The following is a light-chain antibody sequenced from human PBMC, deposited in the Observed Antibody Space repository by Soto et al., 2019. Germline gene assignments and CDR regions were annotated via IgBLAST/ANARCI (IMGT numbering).Light chain of an antibody. CDR3: SSYTTSTTLV. V-gene: IGLV2-14*01. CDR1: SSDIGTYNY. CDR2: DVS. Sequence: QSALTQPASVSGSPGQSITISCTGSSSDIGTYNYVSWYQQHPGEAPKLMIYDVSNRPSGLSDRFSGSKSGNTASLTISGLQAEDEADYYCSSYTTSTTLVFGTGTKLTVL. J-gene: IGLJ1*01.